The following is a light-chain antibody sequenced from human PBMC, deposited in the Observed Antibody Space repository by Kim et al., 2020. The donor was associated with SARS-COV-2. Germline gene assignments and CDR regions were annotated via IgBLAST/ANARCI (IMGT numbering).Light chain of an antibody. Sequence: SPGERVTLSCRASQSVRSSNLAWYQQKPGQAPRLLIYAASSRATGFPDRFSGSGSGTDFTLTISRLEPEDCAVYYCQQYGSSPLTFGQGTRLEIK. CDR1: QSVRSSN. J-gene: IGKJ5*01. V-gene: IGKV3-20*01. CDR3: QQYGSSPLT. CDR2: AAS.